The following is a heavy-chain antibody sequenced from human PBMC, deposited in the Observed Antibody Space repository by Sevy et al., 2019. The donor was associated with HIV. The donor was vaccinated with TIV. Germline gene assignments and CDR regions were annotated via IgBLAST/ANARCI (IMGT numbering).Heavy chain of an antibody. V-gene: IGHV4-59*01. D-gene: IGHD1-1*01. CDR3: ARDSTTRPRVLDY. CDR2: VYFTGNT. J-gene: IGHJ4*02. Sequence: SETLSLTCSVSGDSISSYFWTWVRQSPGKGLEWIGNVYFTGNTDYRPSLKSRVTLSLDTSKSQFSLTLKSVTAADTAIYFCARDSTTRPRVLDYWGQGTLVTVSS. CDR1: GDSISSYF.